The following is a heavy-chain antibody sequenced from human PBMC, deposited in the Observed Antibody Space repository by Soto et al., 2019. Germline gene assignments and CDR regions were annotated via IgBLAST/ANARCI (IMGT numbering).Heavy chain of an antibody. Sequence: GSLRLSCAASGFTVTTHWVYWVRQAPGKGLMWVSHIKTDGTTSYADSVKGRFTTSRDNAKNTLYLQMNSLRVDDTAVYYCARGGPSGSVDYWGRGTLVTAPQ. V-gene: IGHV3-74*01. CDR1: GFTVTTHW. CDR3: ARGGPSGSVDY. J-gene: IGHJ4*02. CDR2: IKTDGTT. D-gene: IGHD3-10*01.